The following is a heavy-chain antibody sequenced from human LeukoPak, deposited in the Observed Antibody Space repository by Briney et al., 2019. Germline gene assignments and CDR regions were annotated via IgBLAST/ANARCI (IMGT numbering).Heavy chain of an antibody. V-gene: IGHV3-11*01. Sequence: PGGSLRLSCAASGFIFSDYYMSWIRQVPGKGLEWVSCISSSGSTIYYTDSVKGRFTISRDNAKNSLSLQMNSLRAEDTAVYYCAATMVRGVIKTFKPFDYWGQGTLVTVSS. CDR1: GFIFSDYY. D-gene: IGHD3-10*01. CDR3: AATMVRGVIKTFKPFDY. CDR2: ISSSGSTI. J-gene: IGHJ4*02.